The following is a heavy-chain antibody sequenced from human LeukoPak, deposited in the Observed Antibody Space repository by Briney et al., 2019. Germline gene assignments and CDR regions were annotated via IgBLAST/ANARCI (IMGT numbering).Heavy chain of an antibody. CDR3: ARFEAVAGGDAFDI. CDR2: ISAYNGNT. V-gene: IGHV1-18*01. D-gene: IGHD6-19*01. CDR1: GYTFTSYG. Sequence: ASVKVSCKASGYTFTSYGISWVRQAPGQGLEWTGWISAYNGNTNYAQKLQGRVTMTTDTSTSTAYMELRSLRSDDTAVYYCARFEAVAGGDAFDIWGQGTMVTVSS. J-gene: IGHJ3*02.